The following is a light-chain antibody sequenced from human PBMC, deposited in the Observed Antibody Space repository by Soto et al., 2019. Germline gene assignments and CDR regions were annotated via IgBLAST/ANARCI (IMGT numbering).Light chain of an antibody. V-gene: IGKV3-15*01. J-gene: IGKJ4*01. Sequence: EIVMTQSPATLSVSPGERATLSCRASQSVSSNLAWYQQKPGQAPRLLIYGASTRATGIPARFSGSGSETEFTLTISSLQSEDFAVYYCQQYNNWPPLTFGGGTKVVIK. CDR2: GAS. CDR1: QSVSSN. CDR3: QQYNNWPPLT.